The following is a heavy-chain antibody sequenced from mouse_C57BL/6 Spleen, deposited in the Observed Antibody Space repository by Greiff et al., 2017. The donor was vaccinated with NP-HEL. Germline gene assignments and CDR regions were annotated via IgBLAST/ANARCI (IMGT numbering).Heavy chain of an antibody. V-gene: IGHV1-42*01. J-gene: IGHJ4*01. D-gene: IGHD1-1*01. CDR3: ARGDYYGSPYYYAMDY. Sequence: EVKLMESGPELVKPGASVKISCKASGYSFTGYYMNWVKQSPEKSLEWIGEINPSTGGTTYNQKFKAKATLTVDKSSSTAYMQLKSLTSEDSAVYYCARGDYYGSPYYYAMDYWGQGTSVTVSS. CDR2: INPSTGGT. CDR1: GYSFTGYY.